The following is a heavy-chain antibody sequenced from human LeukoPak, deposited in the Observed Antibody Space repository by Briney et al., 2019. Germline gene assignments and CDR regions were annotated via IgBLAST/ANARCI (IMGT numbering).Heavy chain of an antibody. CDR2: ISSSSSYR. Sequence: GGSLRLSCAASGFTFSSYSMNWVRQAPGKGLEWVSSISSSSSYRYYADSVKGRFTISRDNAKNSLYLHMNSLRAEDTAVYYCGRDLRVATTKVVVYWGQGTLVTVSS. J-gene: IGHJ4*02. CDR1: GFTFSSYS. D-gene: IGHD5-12*01. V-gene: IGHV3-21*01. CDR3: GRDLRVATTKVVVY.